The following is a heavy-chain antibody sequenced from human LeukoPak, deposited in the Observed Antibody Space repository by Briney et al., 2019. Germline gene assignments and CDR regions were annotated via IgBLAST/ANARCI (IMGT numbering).Heavy chain of an antibody. Sequence: GESLKISCKGSGYTFANYWIGWVRQMPGKGLEWMGSIYPGDSETRYSPSFQGQVSVSADKSISAAYLQWSSLQASDTGMYYCARLPGIVATIERYFDYWGQGTLVTVSS. CDR2: IYPGDSET. CDR3: ARLPGIVATIERYFDY. J-gene: IGHJ4*02. CDR1: GYTFANYW. V-gene: IGHV5-51*01. D-gene: IGHD5-12*01.